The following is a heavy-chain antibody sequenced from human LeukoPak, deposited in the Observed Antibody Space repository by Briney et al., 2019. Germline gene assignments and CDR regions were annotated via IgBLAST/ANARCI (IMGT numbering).Heavy chain of an antibody. J-gene: IGHJ4*02. Sequence: GGSLRLSCAGSGFGFDDYAMTWVRQAPGGGLEWVGFIRGKAYGGTTEYAASVQGRFTISRDDSKRIAYLQMNSLKSEDTAMYYCSRSITGNGWKYYFDHWGPGTRLTVSS. D-gene: IGHD6-19*01. CDR3: SRSITGNGWKYYFDH. CDR2: IRGKAYGGTT. CDR1: GFGFDDYA. V-gene: IGHV3-49*04.